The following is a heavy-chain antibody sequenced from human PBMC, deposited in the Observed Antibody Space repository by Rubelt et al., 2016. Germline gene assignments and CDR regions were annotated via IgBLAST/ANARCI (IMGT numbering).Heavy chain of an antibody. Sequence: QVQLVQSGAEVKKPGASVKVSCKASGYTFTGHYMHWVRQAPGQGLEWMGWINPNSGGTNYAQKFQGRVTMTRDTSISTAYMGLGRLRSEDTAGYYCARAPQWLVSIDYWGQGTLVTVSS. CDR2: INPNSGGT. J-gene: IGHJ4*02. CDR3: ARAPQWLVSIDY. CDR1: GYTFTGHY. V-gene: IGHV1-2*02. D-gene: IGHD6-19*01.